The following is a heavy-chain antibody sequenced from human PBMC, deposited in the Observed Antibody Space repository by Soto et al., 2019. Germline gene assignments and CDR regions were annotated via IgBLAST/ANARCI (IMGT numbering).Heavy chain of an antibody. D-gene: IGHD2-15*01. CDR3: ARDALHCSGGSCYYY. V-gene: IGHV4-34*01. CDR2: INHSGST. J-gene: IGHJ4*02. CDR1: GGSFSGYY. Sequence: QVQLQQWGAGLLKPSETLSLTCAVYGGSFSGYYWSWIRQPPGKGLEWIGEINHSGSTNYNPSLKSRVTISVDTSKNKCSLKLSSVTAADTAVYYCARDALHCSGGSCYYYWGQGTLVTVSS.